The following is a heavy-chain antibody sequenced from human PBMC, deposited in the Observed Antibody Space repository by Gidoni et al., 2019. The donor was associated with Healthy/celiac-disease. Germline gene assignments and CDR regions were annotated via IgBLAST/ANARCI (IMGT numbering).Heavy chain of an antibody. V-gene: IGHV3-23*01. CDR1: GFTFSSYA. CDR3: APGEQWLGRVVT. D-gene: IGHD6-19*01. Sequence: EVQLLESGGGLVQPGGSLRLSCPASGFTFSSYAMSWVRQAPGKGLEWVSAISGSGGSTYYADSVKGRFTISRDNSKNTLYLQMNSLRAEDTAVYYCAPGEQWLGRVVTWGQGTLVTVSS. CDR2: ISGSGGST. J-gene: IGHJ4*02.